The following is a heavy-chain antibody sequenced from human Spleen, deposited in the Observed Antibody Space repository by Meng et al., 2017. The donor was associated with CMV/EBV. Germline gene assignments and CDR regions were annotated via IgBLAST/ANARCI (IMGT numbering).Heavy chain of an antibody. Sequence: KTSGYTFTGYYIHWVRQAPGQGLEWVGWINPNSGATHYAQEFLGRVTMTSDTSIRSAYMELSSLRSDDTAVYFCARGFRFGLGGFDYWGQGTLVTVSS. CDR2: INPNSGAT. D-gene: IGHD3-10*01. J-gene: IGHJ4*02. V-gene: IGHV1-2*02. CDR1: GYTFTGYY. CDR3: ARGFRFGLGGFDY.